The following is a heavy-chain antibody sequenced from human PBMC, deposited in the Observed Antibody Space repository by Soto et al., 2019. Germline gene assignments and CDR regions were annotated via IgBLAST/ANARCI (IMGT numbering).Heavy chain of an antibody. Sequence: QITLKESGPTLVKPTQPLTLTCTFSGFSLSTRGVGVAWIRQPPGEALEWLAVIYWDDANEHSPSLKNRRTITKAISKTQVVLTITNMGPMDTGTYYSARNGPENWPLDYWGQGTLVTVSS. CDR1: GFSLSTRGVG. J-gene: IGHJ4*02. CDR3: ARNGPENWPLDY. V-gene: IGHV2-5*02. D-gene: IGHD1-1*01. CDR2: IYWDDAN.